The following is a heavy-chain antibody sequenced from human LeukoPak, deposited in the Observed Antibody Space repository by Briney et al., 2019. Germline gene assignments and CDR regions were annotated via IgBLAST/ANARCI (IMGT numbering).Heavy chain of an antibody. CDR1: GFTFSRYA. D-gene: IGHD3-10*01. Sequence: GGSLRLSCAVSGFTFSRYAMHWVRQAPGEGLEWVALISYDGSNTYYADSVRGRFTISRDDSKNTLFLQMNNLRAEDTAVYYCARGKGYYGSGSSFDYWAQVTLVTVSS. J-gene: IGHJ4*02. CDR3: ARGKGYYGSGSSFDY. CDR2: ISYDGSNT. V-gene: IGHV3-30*04.